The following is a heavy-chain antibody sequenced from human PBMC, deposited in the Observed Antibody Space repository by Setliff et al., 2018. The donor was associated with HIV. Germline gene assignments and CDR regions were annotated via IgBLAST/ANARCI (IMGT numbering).Heavy chain of an antibody. CDR1: GYTFTSYD. CDR2: TNTYRGKS. V-gene: IGHV1-18*01. D-gene: IGHD4-17*01. J-gene: IGHJ4*02. Sequence: GASVKVSCKASGYTFTSYDINWVRRAAGQGLEWVGWTNTYRGKSVYAQRLQGRVTMTTDTSTSTAYMELRSLRSDDTAVYYCARSAHDYGVDYWGQGTLVTVSS. CDR3: ARSAHDYGVDY.